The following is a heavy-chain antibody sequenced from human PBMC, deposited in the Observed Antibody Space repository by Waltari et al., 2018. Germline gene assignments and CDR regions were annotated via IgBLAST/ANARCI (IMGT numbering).Heavy chain of an antibody. CDR3: VKDRPDWPIDY. D-gene: IGHD3-9*01. Sequence: EVQLVESGGGLVQPGGSLRLSCVASGFTFSNFWMHWVHQAPGKGLVWVSRIKSDGSSARYADSVKGRFVVSRDNAKNTLYLEINSLGAEDTATYYCVKDRPDWPIDYWGQGTLVTVSS. J-gene: IGHJ4*02. V-gene: IGHV3-74*01. CDR1: GFTFSNFW. CDR2: IKSDGSSA.